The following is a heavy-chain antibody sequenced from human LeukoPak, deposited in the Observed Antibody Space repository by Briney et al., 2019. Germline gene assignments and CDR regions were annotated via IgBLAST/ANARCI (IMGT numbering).Heavy chain of an antibody. D-gene: IGHD5-24*01. Sequence: GGSLRLSCAASGFTISNYWMNWVRQAPGKGLEWVANIKQDGSKKYYVDSVKGRFTISRDNAKNSLYLQMNSLRAEDTAVYYCARAGRGDAYEIGVFYFDYWGQGTLVPVTS. J-gene: IGHJ4*02. CDR1: GFTISNYW. CDR3: ARAGRGDAYEIGVFYFDY. CDR2: IKQDGSKK. V-gene: IGHV3-7*01.